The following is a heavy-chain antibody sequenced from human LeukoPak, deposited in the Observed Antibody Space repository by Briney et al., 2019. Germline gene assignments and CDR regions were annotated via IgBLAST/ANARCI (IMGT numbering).Heavy chain of an antibody. V-gene: IGHV4-4*02. D-gene: IGHD2-15*01. CDR1: GGSISSSNW. Sequence: PSGTLSLTCAVSGGSISSSNWWSWVRQPPGKGLKWIGEIYHSGSTNYNPSLKSRVTISVDKSKNQFSLKLSSVTAADTAVYYCARDLGSGYYYYGMDVWGQGTTVTVSS. CDR2: IYHSGST. J-gene: IGHJ6*02. CDR3: ARDLGSGYYYYGMDV.